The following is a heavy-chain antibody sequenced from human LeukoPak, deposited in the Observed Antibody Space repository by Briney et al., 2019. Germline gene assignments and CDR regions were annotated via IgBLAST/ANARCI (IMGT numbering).Heavy chain of an antibody. Sequence: PGGSLRLSCAASGFTVSDNYMSWVRQAPGKGLEWVSVMYSRGDTYYADSVKRRFTSSRDISKNTLYLQMNGLRTEDTAMYYCARDAPQVPAAGVLASWGQGTLVTVSS. J-gene: IGHJ5*02. CDR1: GFTVSDNY. CDR2: MYSRGDT. V-gene: IGHV3-53*01. D-gene: IGHD6-13*01. CDR3: ARDAPQVPAAGVLAS.